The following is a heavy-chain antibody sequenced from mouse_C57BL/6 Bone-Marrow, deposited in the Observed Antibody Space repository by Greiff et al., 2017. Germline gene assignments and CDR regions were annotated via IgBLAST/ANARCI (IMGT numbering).Heavy chain of an antibody. CDR1: GYTFTSYG. J-gene: IGHJ2*01. Sequence: VQLQQSGAELARPGASVKLSCKASGYTFTSYGISWVKQRTGQGLEWIGEIYPRSGNTYYNEKFKGKATLTADKSYSTAYMELRSLTSEDSAVXFCASGNLDQRDYWGQGTTLTVSS. D-gene: IGHD2-1*01. CDR2: IYPRSGNT. V-gene: IGHV1-81*01. CDR3: ASGNLDQRDY.